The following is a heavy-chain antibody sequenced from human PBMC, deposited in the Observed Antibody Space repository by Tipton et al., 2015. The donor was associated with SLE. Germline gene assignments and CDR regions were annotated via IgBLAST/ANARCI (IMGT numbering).Heavy chain of an antibody. Sequence: QLVQSGAEVKKPGASVKVSCKASGYTVTSYYIHWVRQAPGQGLEWMGIINPSGGNTDYAQNFQGRVTMTRDTSTNTVYMELSRLASDDTAIYHCARDNYGGYADFWGQGTQVTVSS. CDR3: ARDNYGGYADF. CDR2: INPSGGNT. J-gene: IGHJ4*02. CDR1: GYTVTSYY. D-gene: IGHD6-25*01. V-gene: IGHV1-46*01.